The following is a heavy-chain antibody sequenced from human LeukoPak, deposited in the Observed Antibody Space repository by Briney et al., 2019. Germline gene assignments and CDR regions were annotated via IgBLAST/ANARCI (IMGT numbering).Heavy chain of an antibody. V-gene: IGHV3-23*01. CDR2: ISGSGDST. D-gene: IGHD1-26*01. Sequence: PGGSLRLSCAASGFTFSSYAMSWVRQAPGKGLEWVSAISGSGDSTYYADSVKGRFTISRDNAKNSLYLQMNSLRAEDTAVYYCARDQTKWEPLRRRDYYYMDVWGKGTTVTVSS. CDR1: GFTFSSYA. J-gene: IGHJ6*03. CDR3: ARDQTKWEPLRRRDYYYMDV.